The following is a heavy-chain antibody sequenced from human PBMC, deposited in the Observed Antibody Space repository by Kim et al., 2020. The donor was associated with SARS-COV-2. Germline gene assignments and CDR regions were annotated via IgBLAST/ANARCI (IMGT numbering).Heavy chain of an antibody. V-gene: IGHV1-24*01. D-gene: IGHD6-13*01. CDR3: ATYLSSSWYVGVWFDP. Sequence: ASVKVSCKVSGYTLTELSMHWVRQAPGKGLEWMGGFDPEDGETIYAQKFQGRVTMTEDTSTDTAYMELSSLRSEDMAVYYCATYLSSSWYVGVWFDPWGQGTLVTVSS. J-gene: IGHJ5*02. CDR1: GYTLTELS. CDR2: FDPEDGET.